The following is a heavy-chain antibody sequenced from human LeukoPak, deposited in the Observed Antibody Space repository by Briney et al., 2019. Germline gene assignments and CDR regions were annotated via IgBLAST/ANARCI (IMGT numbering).Heavy chain of an antibody. CDR3: ARXRRXQWLVRRYFDL. D-gene: IGHD6-19*01. CDR2: INHSGST. Sequence: PSETLSLTCAVYGGSFSGYYWSWIRQPPGKGLEWIGEINHSGSTNYNPSLKSRVTISVDTSKNQFSLKLSSVTAADTAAYYCARXRRXQWLVRRYFDLWGRGTLVTVSS. J-gene: IGHJ2*01. V-gene: IGHV4-34*01. CDR1: GGSFSGYY.